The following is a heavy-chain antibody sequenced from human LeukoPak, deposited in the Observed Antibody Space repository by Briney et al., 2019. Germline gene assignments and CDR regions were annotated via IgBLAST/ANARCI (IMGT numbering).Heavy chain of an antibody. J-gene: IGHJ3*02. V-gene: IGHV3-53*05. D-gene: IGHD6-13*01. CDR3: VKDTASAGYDAFDI. Sequence: GGSLRLSCAASGFTVSSDYMSWVRQAPGKGLEWVSLIYSGGSTYYADSVKGRFTISRDNAKNSLYLQINSLRVEDTALYYCVKDTASAGYDAFDIWGQGTMVTVSS. CDR2: IYSGGST. CDR1: GFTVSSDY.